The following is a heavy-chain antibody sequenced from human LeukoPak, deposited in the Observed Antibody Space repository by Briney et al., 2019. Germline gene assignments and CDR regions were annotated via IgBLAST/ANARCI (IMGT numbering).Heavy chain of an antibody. V-gene: IGHV4-34*01. J-gene: IGHJ4*02. CDR2: INHRGST. D-gene: IGHD2-8*01. CDR1: GGSFSGYN. CDR3: AGAEVYAIYPKGYDY. Sequence: SETLSLTCAVCGGSFSGYNWNWIRQPPGKGLEWIGEINHRGSTNYNPSLKSRVTISVDTSKNQFSLKMSSVTAADTAVYYCAGAEVYAIYPKGYDYWGQGTLVTASS.